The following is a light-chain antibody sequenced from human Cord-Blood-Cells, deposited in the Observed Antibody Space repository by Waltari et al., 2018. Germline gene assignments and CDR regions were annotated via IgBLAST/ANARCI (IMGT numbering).Light chain of an antibody. CDR1: SSDVGGHNY. V-gene: IGLV2-14*01. Sequence: QSALTQPASVSGSPGQSITISCTGTSSDVGGHNYVSWYQQHPGKAPKLMIYDVSKRPSGVSNRISGSKSGNTASLTISGLQAEDEADYYCSSYTSSSTWVFGGGTKLTVL. J-gene: IGLJ3*02. CDR3: SSYTSSSTWV. CDR2: DVS.